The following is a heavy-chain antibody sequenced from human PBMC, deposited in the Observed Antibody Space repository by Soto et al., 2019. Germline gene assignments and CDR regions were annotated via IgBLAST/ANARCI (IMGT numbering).Heavy chain of an antibody. CDR3: ARNYCGGDCSATAGLDY. D-gene: IGHD2-21*02. CDR1: GGSISSSNW. CDR2: IYHSGST. J-gene: IGHJ4*02. V-gene: IGHV4-4*02. Sequence: SETLSLTCAVSGGSISSSNWWSLLRQPPGKGLEWIGEIYHSGSTNYNPSLKSRVTISVDKSKNQFSLKLSSVTAADTAVYYCARNYCGGDCSATAGLDYWGQGPPVTDSS.